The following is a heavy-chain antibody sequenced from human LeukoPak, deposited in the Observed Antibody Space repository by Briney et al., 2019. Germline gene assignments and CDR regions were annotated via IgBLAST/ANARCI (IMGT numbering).Heavy chain of an antibody. CDR2: IYYSGST. CDR3: ARAVAGGYYYYHYMDV. V-gene: IGHV4-59*01. CDR1: GGSISSYY. Sequence: PSETLSLTCTVSGGSISSYYWSWIRQPPGKGLEWIGYIYYSGSTNYNPSLKSRVTISVDTSKNQFSLKLSSVTAADTAAYYCARAVAGGYYYYHYMDVWGKGTTVTVSS. J-gene: IGHJ6*03. D-gene: IGHD6-19*01.